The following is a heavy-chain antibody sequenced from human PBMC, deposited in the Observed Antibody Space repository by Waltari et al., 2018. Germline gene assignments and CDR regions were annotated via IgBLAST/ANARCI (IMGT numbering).Heavy chain of an antibody. V-gene: IGHV4-61*02. Sequence: QVQLQESGPSLVRPSETLSLTCSVSGDSIKRGTYFWAWVRQPAKKGLEWIGRIYTNGDTHYKPSLQSRATISVDTSKNQISLNLRSLSAADTAVYYCARDRNYAEFYFDHWGPGILVTVSS. CDR1: GDSIKRGTYF. CDR2: IYTNGDT. CDR3: ARDRNYAEFYFDH. D-gene: IGHD1-7*01. J-gene: IGHJ4*02.